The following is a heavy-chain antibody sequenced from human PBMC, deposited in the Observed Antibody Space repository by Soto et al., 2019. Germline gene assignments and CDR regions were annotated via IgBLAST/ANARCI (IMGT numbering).Heavy chain of an antibody. D-gene: IGHD3-3*01. CDR2: IIPIYGVA. V-gene: IGHV1-69*12. J-gene: IGHJ2*01. CDR3: ATDRARCLEWLPWYFDL. CDR1: GDTFSRYA. Sequence: QVQLVQSGAEVKKPGSSVKVSCKTSGDTFSRYAISWLRQAPGQGLEWMGGIIPIYGVAEYAQNFRGRVTITAVESTSPAYMELMSLIFEDTAIYSCATDRARCLEWLPWYFDLWGRGTLVTVSS.